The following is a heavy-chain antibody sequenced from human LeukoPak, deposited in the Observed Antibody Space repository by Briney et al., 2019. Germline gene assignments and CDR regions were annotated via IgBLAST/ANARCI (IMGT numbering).Heavy chain of an antibody. CDR1: GYTFTSYD. CDR3: ALTSSWYDYGMDV. Sequence: GGSVKVSCQASGYTFTSYDINWVRQATGQGPEWMGWMNPNSGNTGYAQKFQGRVTMTRNTSISTAYMELSSLRSEDTAVYYCALTSSWYDYGMDVWGQGTTVTVSS. V-gene: IGHV1-8*01. CDR2: MNPNSGNT. J-gene: IGHJ6*02. D-gene: IGHD6-13*01.